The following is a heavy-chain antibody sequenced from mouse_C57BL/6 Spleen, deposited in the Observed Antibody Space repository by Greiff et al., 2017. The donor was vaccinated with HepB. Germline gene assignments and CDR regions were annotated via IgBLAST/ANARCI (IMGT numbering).Heavy chain of an antibody. V-gene: IGHV5-6*01. J-gene: IGHJ1*03. CDR1: GFTFSSYG. D-gene: IGHD1-1*01. CDR3: ARHGYYGSSYHWYFDV. CDR2: ISSGGSYT. Sequence: EVQRVESGGDLVKPGGSLKLSCAASGFTFSSYGMSWVRQTPDKRLEWVATISSGGSYTYYPDSVKGRFTISRDNAKNTLYLQMSSLKSEDTAMYYCARHGYYGSSYHWYFDVWGTGTTVTVSS.